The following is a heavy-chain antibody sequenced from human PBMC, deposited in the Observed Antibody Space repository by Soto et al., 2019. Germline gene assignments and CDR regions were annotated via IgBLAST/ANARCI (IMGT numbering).Heavy chain of an antibody. V-gene: IGHV3-30*18. CDR3: AKDLSYDFWSGYPDY. CDR2: ISYDGSNK. CDR1: GFTFSSYG. Sequence: QVQLVESGGGVVQPGRSLRLSCAASGFTFSSYGMHWVRQAPGKGLEWVAVISYDGSNKYYADSVKGRFTISRDNSKNTLYLQMNSLRADDTAVYYCAKDLSYDFWSGYPDYWGQGTLVTVSS. D-gene: IGHD3-3*01. J-gene: IGHJ4*02.